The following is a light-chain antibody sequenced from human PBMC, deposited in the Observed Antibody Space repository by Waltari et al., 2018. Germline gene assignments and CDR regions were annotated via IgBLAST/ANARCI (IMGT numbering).Light chain of an antibody. Sequence: EIVMTQSPATLSVSPGERATLPCSASQSVSSNLAWYQHKPGQAPRLLIYGASTRATGIPARFSGSGSGTEFTLTISSLQSEDFAFYYCQQYNNWPPEDTFGQGTKLEIK. CDR3: QQYNNWPPEDT. CDR2: GAS. J-gene: IGKJ2*01. CDR1: QSVSSN. V-gene: IGKV3-15*01.